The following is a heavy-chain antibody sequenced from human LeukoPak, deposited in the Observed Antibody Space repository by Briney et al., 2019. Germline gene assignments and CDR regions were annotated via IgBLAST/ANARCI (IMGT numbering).Heavy chain of an antibody. V-gene: IGHV3-23*01. D-gene: IGHD6-13*01. CDR1: GFTFSKYA. J-gene: IGHJ4*02. CDR3: AKDPKFGSSWPTFYFDY. CDR2: LSGGGGST. Sequence: PGGSLRLSCAASGFTFSKYAMTWVRRAPGKGLEWVSTLSGGGGSTYYADSVKGRFTISRDNSKNTLYLQLNSLRAEDTAVYYCAKDPKFGSSWPTFYFDYWGQGTLVTVSS.